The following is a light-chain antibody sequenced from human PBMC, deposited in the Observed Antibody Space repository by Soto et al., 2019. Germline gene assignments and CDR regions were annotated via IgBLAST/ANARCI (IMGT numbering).Light chain of an antibody. CDR2: SNN. Sequence: QSVLTQPPSASGTPGQRVTISCSGSSSNIGSNTVNWYQQLPGTAPKPLIYSNNQRPSGVPDRFSGSKSGTSASLAISGLQSEYEADYYCAAWDDSLNGVVFGGGTKLPVL. CDR3: AAWDDSLNGVV. CDR1: SSNIGSNT. J-gene: IGLJ2*01. V-gene: IGLV1-44*01.